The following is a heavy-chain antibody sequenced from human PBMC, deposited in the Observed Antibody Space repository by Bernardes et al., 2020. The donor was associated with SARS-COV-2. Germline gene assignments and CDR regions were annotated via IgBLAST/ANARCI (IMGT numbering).Heavy chain of an antibody. CDR3: ATDQRYYDILTGRTYYYGMDV. D-gene: IGHD3-9*01. Sequence: ASVKVSCKVSGYTLTALSMHWVRQAPGQALEWMGGFDPEDGETIYAQKLQGRVTMTEDTSTDTAYMELSSLRSEDAAVYNCATDQRYYDILTGRTYYYGMDVWGQGTTVPVSS. V-gene: IGHV1-24*01. CDR2: FDPEDGET. CDR1: GYTLTALS. J-gene: IGHJ6*02.